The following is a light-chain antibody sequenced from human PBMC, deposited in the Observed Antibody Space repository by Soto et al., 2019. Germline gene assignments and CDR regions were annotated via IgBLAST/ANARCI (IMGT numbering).Light chain of an antibody. J-gene: IGLJ3*02. Sequence: QPVLTQSPSASASLGASVTLTCTLRSHTTYAIAWHQQQPEKGPRYLMKIYSDGSHNKGDGIPDRFSGSSSGADRYLTISSLQSEDEADYYCQTWDTGIQVFGGGTQLTVL. CDR3: QTWDTGIQV. CDR1: SHTTYA. CDR2: IYSDGSH. V-gene: IGLV4-69*02.